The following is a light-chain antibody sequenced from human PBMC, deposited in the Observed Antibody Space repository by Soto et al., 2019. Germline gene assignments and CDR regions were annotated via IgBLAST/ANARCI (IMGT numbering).Light chain of an antibody. Sequence: DIQMTQSPSSLSASVGDRVTITCRASQSISNYLNWYQQKPGKAPKLLIYAASSLQSGVPSRFSGSGSGTDFTLTISSLQPEDFATYSCQQSSTTLFTFGPGTNVDIK. CDR2: AAS. CDR3: QQSSTTLFT. V-gene: IGKV1-39*01. J-gene: IGKJ3*01. CDR1: QSISNY.